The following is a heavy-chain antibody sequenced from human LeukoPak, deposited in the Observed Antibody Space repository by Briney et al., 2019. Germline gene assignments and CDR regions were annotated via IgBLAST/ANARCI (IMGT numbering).Heavy chain of an antibody. CDR1: GGSISSSSYY. Sequence: SETLSLTCTVSGGSISSSSYYWGWIRQPPGKGLEWIGSVYHSGCTYYNPSLKSRVTISVDTSKNQFSLKLSSVTAADTAVYYCAAKVLVINYYFDYWGQGSLVTVSS. J-gene: IGHJ4*02. V-gene: IGHV4-39*07. CDR3: AAKVLVINYYFDY. CDR2: VYHSGCT. D-gene: IGHD3-22*01.